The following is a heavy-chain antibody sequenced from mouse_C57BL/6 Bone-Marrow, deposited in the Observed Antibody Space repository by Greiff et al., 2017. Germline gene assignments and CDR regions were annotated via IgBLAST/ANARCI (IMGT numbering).Heavy chain of an antibody. V-gene: IGHV5-6*01. J-gene: IGHJ1*03. CDR2: ISSGGSYT. D-gene: IGHD1-1*01. Sequence: EVQLVESGGDLVKPGGSLKLSCAASGFTFSSYGMSWVRQTPDKRLEWVATISSGGSYTYYPDSVKGRFTISRDNAKNTLYLQMSSLKSEDTAMYYCARPPYYYGDSYGYFDVWGTGTTVTVAA. CDR3: ARPPYYYGDSYGYFDV. CDR1: GFTFSSYG.